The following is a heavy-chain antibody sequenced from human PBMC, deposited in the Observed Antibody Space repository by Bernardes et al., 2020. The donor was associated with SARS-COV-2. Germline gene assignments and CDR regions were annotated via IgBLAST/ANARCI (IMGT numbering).Heavy chain of an antibody. CDR3: ARVDFNNLYFFDY. D-gene: IGHD1-20*01. CDR2: ISTTSNHI. CDR1: GFTFSSYS. J-gene: IGHJ4*02. V-gene: IGHV3-21*01. Sequence: GSLRLSCSASGFTFSSYSLNWVRQAPGKGLEWVSSISTTSNHISYADSVKGRFTISRDNAKNSLYLQMNSLTAEDTAVYYCARVDFNNLYFFDYWGQGTLVTVSS.